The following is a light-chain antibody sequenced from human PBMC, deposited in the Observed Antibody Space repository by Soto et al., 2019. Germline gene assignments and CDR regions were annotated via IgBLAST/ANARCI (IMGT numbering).Light chain of an antibody. J-gene: IGKJ1*01. V-gene: IGKV3-20*01. Sequence: EIVLTQSPGTLSLSPGERATLSCRASQSVSISSLAWYQQKPGQAPRLLIYGASSRDTGIPDMFSGGGSGTEFTLTISRLEPEDIAGYYCQQYATSPRTFGQGTKVEIK. CDR2: GAS. CDR3: QQYATSPRT. CDR1: QSVSISS.